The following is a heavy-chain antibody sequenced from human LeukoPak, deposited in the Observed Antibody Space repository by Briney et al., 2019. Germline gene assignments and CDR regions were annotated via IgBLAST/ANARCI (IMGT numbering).Heavy chain of an antibody. CDR2: IQSKPHGGAT. V-gene: IGHV3-15*01. J-gene: IGHJ4*02. D-gene: IGHD1-14*01. CDR3: TSLTSGKFDS. Sequence: GGSLRLSCAASGFTFSNAWMSWARQAPGKGLEWVGRIQSKPHGGATDYAAPVKGRFTISRDDSKNTLYLQMNSLKTEDTAVYYCTSLTSGKFDSWGQGTLVTVSS. CDR1: GFTFSNAW.